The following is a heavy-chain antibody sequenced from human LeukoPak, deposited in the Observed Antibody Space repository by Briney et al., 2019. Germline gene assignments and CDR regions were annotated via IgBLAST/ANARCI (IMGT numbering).Heavy chain of an antibody. V-gene: IGHV4-39*01. Sequence: SETLSLTCSVSGGSISGRGYYWAWIRQPPGKGLEWIGNIYDSGNTYYNPSLKSRVTISVDTSKNQFSLELNSVTAADTAVYFCARRCRSTSCYHYWGQGTLVTVSS. CDR1: GGSISGRGYY. CDR2: IYDSGNT. J-gene: IGHJ4*02. D-gene: IGHD2-2*01. CDR3: ARRCRSTSCYHY.